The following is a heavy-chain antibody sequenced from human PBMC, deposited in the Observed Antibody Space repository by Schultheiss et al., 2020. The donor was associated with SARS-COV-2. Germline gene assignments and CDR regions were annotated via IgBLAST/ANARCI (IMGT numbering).Heavy chain of an antibody. CDR2: ISYDGSNK. J-gene: IGHJ6*02. CDR1: GFTFSSYA. V-gene: IGHV3-30*04. Sequence: WGSLRLSCAASGFTFSSYAMHWVRQAPGKGLEWVAVISYDGSNKYYADSVKGRFTISRDNSKNTLYLQMNSLRVEDTAIYYCAKEVNHYYYFAMDVWGQGTTVTVSS. CDR3: AKEVNHYYYFAMDV.